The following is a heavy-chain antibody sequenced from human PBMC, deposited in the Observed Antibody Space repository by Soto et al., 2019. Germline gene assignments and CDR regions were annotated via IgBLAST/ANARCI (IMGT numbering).Heavy chain of an antibody. D-gene: IGHD3-10*01. J-gene: IGHJ4*02. CDR2: INGDGSTT. CDR1: GFTLSSYW. CDR3: ARGRSGSYSFDY. V-gene: IGHV3-74*01. Sequence: EVQLVESGGGIVQPGGSVRLSCAASGFTLSSYWIHWVRQAPGKGLVWVSRINGDGSTTNYADSLKGLFTISRDNAKNTMFLQMNSLRAEDTAVYYCARGRSGSYSFDYWGQGTLVTVSS.